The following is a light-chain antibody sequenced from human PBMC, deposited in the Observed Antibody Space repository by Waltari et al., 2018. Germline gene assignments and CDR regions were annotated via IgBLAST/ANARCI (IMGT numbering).Light chain of an antibody. CDR1: SSNIGNNY. V-gene: IGLV1-51*02. CDR3: GTWDGSLSGAV. J-gene: IGLJ7*01. Sequence: QSVLTQPPSVSAAPGQRVTISCSGGSSNIGNNYVSWYRQFPGTAPKLLIYEDMERPSGIPGLFSGSKSGTSATLDITGLQAGDEADYYCGTWDGSLSGAVFGGGTHLTVL. CDR2: EDM.